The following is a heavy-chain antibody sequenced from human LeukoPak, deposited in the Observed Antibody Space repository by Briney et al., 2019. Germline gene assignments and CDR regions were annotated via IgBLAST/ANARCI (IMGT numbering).Heavy chain of an antibody. CDR1: GYTFTSYD. CDR2: MNPNSGNT. J-gene: IGHJ4*02. CDR3: ARGLGSSSWRNFDY. D-gene: IGHD6-13*01. V-gene: IGHV1-8*01. Sequence: ASVKVSCKASGYTFTSYDINWVRQATGQGLEWMGWMNPNSGNTGYAQKFQGRVTMTRNTSISTAYMELSSLRSEDTAVYYCARGLGSSSWRNFDYWGQGNLVTVSS.